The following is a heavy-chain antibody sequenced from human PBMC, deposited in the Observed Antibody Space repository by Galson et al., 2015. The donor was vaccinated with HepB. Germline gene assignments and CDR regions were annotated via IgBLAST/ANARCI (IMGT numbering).Heavy chain of an antibody. J-gene: IGHJ6*02. CDR1: GFTFSSYD. V-gene: IGHV3-13*05. Sequence: SLRLSCAASGFTFSSYDMHWVRQATGKGLEWVSAIGTAGDPNYPGYVKGCFTISRENAKNYLYLQMNNLRGGDTAVYYCARGGYYDYGMDVWGQGTTVTVSS. CDR3: ARGGYYDYGMDV. CDR2: IGTAGDP.